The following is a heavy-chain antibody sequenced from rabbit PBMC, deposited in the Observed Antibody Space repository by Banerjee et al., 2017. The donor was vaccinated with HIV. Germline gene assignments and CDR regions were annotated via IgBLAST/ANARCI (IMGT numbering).Heavy chain of an antibody. Sequence: QQQLEESGGGLVQPGGTLTLTCKASGIDFTSNAMCWVRQAPGKGLEWIGTIYGGSSRSTYYASWAKGRFTISKTSSTVDLKMTSLTGADTATYFCARGGGAAGDGCGLWGQGTLVTVS. CDR2: IYGGSSRST. D-gene: IGHD2-1*01. CDR3: ARGGGAAGDGCGL. CDR1: GIDFTSNA. V-gene: IGHV1S45*01. J-gene: IGHJ3*01.